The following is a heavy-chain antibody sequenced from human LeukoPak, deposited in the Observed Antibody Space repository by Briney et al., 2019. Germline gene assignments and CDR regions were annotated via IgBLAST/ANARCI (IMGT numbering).Heavy chain of an antibody. D-gene: IGHD1-1*01. J-gene: IGHJ6*03. V-gene: IGHV3-21*01. CDR2: INSGSTYM. CDR3: ARVEATTGRNYHYHHMDV. Sequence: PGGSLRLSCAASGFYFSGYSMNWVRQAPGKGLEWVSSINSGSTYMYYADSVKGRFTISRDNAKSSLHLQMDSLRAEDTAVYFCARVEATTGRNYHYHHMDVWGKGTTVTVSS. CDR1: GFYFSGYS.